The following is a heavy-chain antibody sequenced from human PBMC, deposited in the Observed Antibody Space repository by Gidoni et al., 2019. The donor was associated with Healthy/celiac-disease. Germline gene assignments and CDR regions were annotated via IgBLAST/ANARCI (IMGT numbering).Heavy chain of an antibody. CDR2: IIPIFGTA. V-gene: IGHV1-69*01. CDR3: ASLNYYYYGMDV. CDR1: GGTFSSYA. J-gene: IGHJ6*02. Sequence: QVQLVQSGAEVKKPGSSVKVSCKTYGGTFSSYAISWVRQAPGQGLDWMGGIIPIFGTANYAQKFQGRVTITADESTSTAYMELSSLRSEDTAVYYCASLNYYYYGMDVLGQGTTVTVSS.